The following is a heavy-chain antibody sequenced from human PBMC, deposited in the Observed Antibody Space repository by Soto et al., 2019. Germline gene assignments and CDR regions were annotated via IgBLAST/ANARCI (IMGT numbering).Heavy chain of an antibody. CDR2: ISGYSAYDGNA. CDR1: GYNFGLFG. J-gene: IGHJ5*02. CDR3: ARVTLKAGNWLDP. Sequence: ASVKVSCKVAGYNFGLFGLSWVRQAPGQGLEWLGWISGYSAYDGNATYARKFQGRVTMTRDTSNTTAYMELRGLRSDDTAVYYCARVTLKAGNWLDPWGQGTLVTV. V-gene: IGHV1-18*01.